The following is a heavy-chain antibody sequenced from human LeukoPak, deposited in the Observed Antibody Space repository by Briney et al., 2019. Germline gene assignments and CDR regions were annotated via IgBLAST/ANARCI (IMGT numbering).Heavy chain of an antibody. Sequence: GGSLRLSCAASGFTFSAYWTTWVCQAPGKGLEWVANIKQGGNEKYYVDSVRGRFTISRDNAKNSLYLQMNSLRAEDTAVYYCASSIAEPYYFDYWGQGTLVTVSS. V-gene: IGHV3-7*01. D-gene: IGHD6-6*01. J-gene: IGHJ4*02. CDR2: IKQGGNEK. CDR1: GFTFSAYW. CDR3: ASSIAEPYYFDY.